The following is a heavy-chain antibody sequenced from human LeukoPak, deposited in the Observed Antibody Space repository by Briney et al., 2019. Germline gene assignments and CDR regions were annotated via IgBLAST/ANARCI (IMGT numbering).Heavy chain of an antibody. CDR3: ARGPPFGESETYFDY. CDR1: GYTFTGYY. V-gene: IGHV1-2*02. CDR2: INPKSGGT. Sequence: GASVKVSCKASGYTFTGYYMRWVRQAPGQGLEWMGWINPKSGGTNYAQKFQGRVTMTRDTSISTVYMELSRLRSDDTAVYYCARGPPFGESETYFDYWGQGTLVTFSS. J-gene: IGHJ4*02. D-gene: IGHD3-10*01.